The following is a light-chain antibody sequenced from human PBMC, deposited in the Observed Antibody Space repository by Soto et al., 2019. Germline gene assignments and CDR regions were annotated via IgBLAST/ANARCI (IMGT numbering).Light chain of an antibody. CDR2: DAS. CDR1: QSVGTY. V-gene: IGKV3-11*01. Sequence: EIVLTQSPATLSLSPGERATLSCRASQSVGTYLAWYQQKPGQAPRLLMYDASIRATGIPARFSGSGSGTDFTLTISSLEPEDFAVYYCQQRTNLPPLTFGGGTKVEIK. J-gene: IGKJ4*01. CDR3: QQRTNLPPLT.